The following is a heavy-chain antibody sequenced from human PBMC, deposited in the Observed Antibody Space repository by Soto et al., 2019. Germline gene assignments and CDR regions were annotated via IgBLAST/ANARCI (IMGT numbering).Heavy chain of an antibody. V-gene: IGHV3-23*01. CDR2: ISGSGDST. CDR3: ASPNCGGDCYEADY. J-gene: IGHJ4*02. CDR1: GFTFSSYA. Sequence: EVQMLESGGGLVQPGGSLRLSCAASGFTFSSYAMSWVRQAPGKGLEWVSAISGSGDSTYYADSVKGRFTISRDNSKNTLYLQMNSLRVEDTAIYYCASPNCGGDCYEADYWGQGTLVTVSS. D-gene: IGHD2-21*02.